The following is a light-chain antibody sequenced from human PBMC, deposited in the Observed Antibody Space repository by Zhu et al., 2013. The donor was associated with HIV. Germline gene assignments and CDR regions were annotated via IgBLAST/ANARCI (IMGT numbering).Light chain of an antibody. J-gene: IGLJ3*02. Sequence: QSALTQPASVSGSPGQSITISCTGTSSDIGSYNLVSWYQQHPGKAPKLMIYEVSERPSGVSNRFSGSKSGNTASLTISGLQAEDEADYYCCSYAGSTTFRVFGGGTKLTV. V-gene: IGLV2-23*02. CDR3: CSYAGSTTFRV. CDR1: SSDIGSYNL. CDR2: EVS.